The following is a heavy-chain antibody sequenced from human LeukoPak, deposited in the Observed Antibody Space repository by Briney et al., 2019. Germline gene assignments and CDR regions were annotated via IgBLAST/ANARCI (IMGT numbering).Heavy chain of an antibody. CDR1: GGSISSSNW. Sequence: SGTLSLTCAVSGGSISSSNWWSWVRQPPGKGLEWIGEIYHSGSTNYNPSLKSRVTISVDKSKNQFSLKLSSVTAADTAVYYCATSWGYSYGTHDAFDIWGQGTMVTVSS. CDR3: ATSWGYSYGTHDAFDI. D-gene: IGHD5-18*01. J-gene: IGHJ3*02. CDR2: IYHSGST. V-gene: IGHV4-4*02.